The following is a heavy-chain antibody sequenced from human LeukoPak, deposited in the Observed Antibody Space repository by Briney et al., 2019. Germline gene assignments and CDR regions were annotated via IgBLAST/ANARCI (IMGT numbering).Heavy chain of an antibody. D-gene: IGHD3-22*01. CDR3: ARVVQGVGSYYDSSGYHEDWFDP. CDR2: ISAYNGNT. V-gene: IGHV1-18*01. Sequence: ASVKVSCKASGYTFTSYGISWVRQAPGQGLEWMGWISAYNGNTNYAQKLQGRVTMTTDTSTSTAYMELRSLRSDDTAVYYCARVVQGVGSYYDSSGYHEDWFDPWGQGTLVTVSS. CDR1: GYTFTSYG. J-gene: IGHJ5*02.